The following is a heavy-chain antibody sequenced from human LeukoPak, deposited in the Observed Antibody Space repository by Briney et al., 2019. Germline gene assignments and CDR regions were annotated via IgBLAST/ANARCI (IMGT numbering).Heavy chain of an antibody. CDR3: ARELAKTHYSSSSGYFDY. CDR1: GFTFSSYA. CDR2: ISYDGSNK. J-gene: IGHJ4*02. D-gene: IGHD6-6*01. V-gene: IGHV3-30-3*01. Sequence: GGSLRLSCAASGFTFSSYAMHWVRQAPGKGLEWVAVISYDGSNKYYADSVKGRFTISRDNSKNTLYLQMNSLRAEDTAVYYCARELAKTHYSSSSGYFDYWGQGTLVTVSS.